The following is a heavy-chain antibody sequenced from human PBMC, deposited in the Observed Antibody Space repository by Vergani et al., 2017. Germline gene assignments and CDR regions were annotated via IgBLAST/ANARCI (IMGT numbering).Heavy chain of an antibody. V-gene: IGHV4-61*02. CDR1: GGSISSGSYY. Sequence: QVQLQESGPGLVKPSQTLSLTCTVSGGSISSGSYYWSWIRQPAGKGLEWIGRIYTSGSTNYNPSLKSRVTISVDTSKNQFSLKLSSVTAADTAVYYCARWYVVVPAAISYFDYWGQGTLVTVSS. D-gene: IGHD2-2*01. CDR3: ARWYVVVPAAISYFDY. J-gene: IGHJ4*02. CDR2: IYTSGST.